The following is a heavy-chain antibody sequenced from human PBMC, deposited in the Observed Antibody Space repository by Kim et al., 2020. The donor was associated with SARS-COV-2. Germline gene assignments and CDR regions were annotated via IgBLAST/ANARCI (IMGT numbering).Heavy chain of an antibody. V-gene: IGHV4-31*03. CDR1: GGSISSGGHF. D-gene: IGHD1-26*01. CDR3: STGWGTIVGVGNWFDS. J-gene: IGHJ5*01. Sequence: SETLSLTCTVSGGSISSGGHFYSWIRHHPGKGPEWIGYIYYSGTTYYNPSLENRVTISVDTSKNQFSLKLISVTAADTAVYYCSTGWGTIVGVGNWFDSWGQGTLVIVSP. CDR2: IYYSGTT.